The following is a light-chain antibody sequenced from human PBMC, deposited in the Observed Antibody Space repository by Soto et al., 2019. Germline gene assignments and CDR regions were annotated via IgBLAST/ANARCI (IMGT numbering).Light chain of an antibody. Sequence: EIVLTQSPGTLSLSPGERATLSCRASQSVSSRYLAWYQQRPGQAPRLLIYGASSRATGVPDRISGSGSGTDFTLTITRLEPEDFAVYYCQHYGSAPPMYTFGQGTKLEIK. J-gene: IGKJ2*01. CDR2: GAS. CDR3: QHYGSAPPMYT. V-gene: IGKV3-20*01. CDR1: QSVSSRY.